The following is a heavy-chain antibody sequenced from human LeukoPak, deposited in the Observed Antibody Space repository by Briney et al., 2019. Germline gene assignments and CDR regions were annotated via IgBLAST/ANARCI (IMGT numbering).Heavy chain of an antibody. D-gene: IGHD3-16*02. CDR3: TCMITFGGVIVD. Sequence: GGSLRLSCAASGFTFSSYSMNWVRQAPGKGLEWVSAISGSGGSTYYADSVKGRFTISRDNSKNTLYLQMNSLRAEDTAVYYCTCMITFGGVIVDWGQGTLVTVSS. V-gene: IGHV3-23*01. CDR2: ISGSGGST. CDR1: GFTFSSYS. J-gene: IGHJ4*02.